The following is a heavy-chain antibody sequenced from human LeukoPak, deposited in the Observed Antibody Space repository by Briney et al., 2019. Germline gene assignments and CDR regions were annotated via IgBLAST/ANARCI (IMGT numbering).Heavy chain of an antibody. Sequence: GGSLRLSSAPSGFTSSSYSMNWVRQAPEKGLEGVSSISSSSYIYYAGSVKGRFTISRDNAKNSLYLQMNSLRAEDTAVYYCASTVEMATRGPFDYWGQGTLVTVSS. J-gene: IGHJ4*02. CDR3: ASTVEMATRGPFDY. CDR2: ISSSSYI. CDR1: GFTSSSYS. D-gene: IGHD5-24*01. V-gene: IGHV3-21*01.